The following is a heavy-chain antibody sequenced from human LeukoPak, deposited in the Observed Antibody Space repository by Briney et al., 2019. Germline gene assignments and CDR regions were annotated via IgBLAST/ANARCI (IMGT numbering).Heavy chain of an antibody. CDR2: IYYSGST. D-gene: IGHD1-26*01. J-gene: IGHJ4*02. Sequence: PSETLSLTCTVSGGSISSGGYYWSWIRQHPGKGLEWIGYIYYSGSTYYNPSLKSRVTISVDTSKNQFSLKLSSVTAADTAVYYCARGPTRSGSYYYLDYWGQGTLVTVSS. CDR1: GGSISSGGYY. V-gene: IGHV4-31*03. CDR3: ARGPTRSGSYYYLDY.